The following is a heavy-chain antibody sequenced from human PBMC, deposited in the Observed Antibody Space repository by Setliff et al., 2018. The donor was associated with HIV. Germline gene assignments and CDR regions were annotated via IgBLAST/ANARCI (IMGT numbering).Heavy chain of an antibody. J-gene: IGHJ4*02. CDR3: ARGGDWPLDY. Sequence: SETLSLTCAVYGGSFSNHYWTWIRQPPGKGLEWIGEINPSESTHYNPSLKSRVTISVDTSKNQFSLILTSVTAADTAVYYCARGGDWPLDYWGRGSLVTVSS. CDR1: GGSFSNHY. CDR2: INPSEST. D-gene: IGHD2-21*02. V-gene: IGHV4-34*01.